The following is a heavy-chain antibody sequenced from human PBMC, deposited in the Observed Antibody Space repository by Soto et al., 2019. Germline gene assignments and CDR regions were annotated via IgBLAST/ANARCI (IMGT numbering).Heavy chain of an antibody. J-gene: IGHJ3*02. D-gene: IGHD2-15*01. CDR3: ARRSPSWALDI. Sequence: EVQLMEAGGGLVQPGGSLRLSCAASGFTFSNYAMKWVRQAPGKGLEWVSVISGSGSSTYYADSVKGRFSISRDHSKNTLYLQMSSLRADDTAVYYCARRSPSWALDIWGQWTMVTVSS. CDR2: ISGSGSST. V-gene: IGHV3-23*01. CDR1: GFTFSNYA.